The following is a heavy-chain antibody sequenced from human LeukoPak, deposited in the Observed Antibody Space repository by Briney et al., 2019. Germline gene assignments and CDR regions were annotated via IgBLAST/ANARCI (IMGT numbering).Heavy chain of an antibody. CDR2: ISFSSSYI. D-gene: IGHD3-22*01. J-gene: IGHJ4*02. V-gene: IGHV3-21*01. Sequence: PGGSLRLSCAASGFTFSSYSMDWVRQAPGKGLEWVSSISFSSSYIYYADSVRGRFTISRDNAKKSLFLQMNSLRAEDTAVYYCATDRGYSSFDYWGQGTLVTVSS. CDR1: GFTFSSYS. CDR3: ATDRGYSSFDY.